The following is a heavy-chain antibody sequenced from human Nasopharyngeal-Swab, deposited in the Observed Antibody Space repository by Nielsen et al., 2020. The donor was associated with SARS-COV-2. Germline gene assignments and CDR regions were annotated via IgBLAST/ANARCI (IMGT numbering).Heavy chain of an antibody. Sequence: GGSLRLSCAASGFTFRSYAISWVRQAPGKGLEWVSVISGSDHTTYYADSVKGRFTISRDNSKNSMYLQMNSLRAEDTALYYCAKGFYYDRSGPPSVQHWGQGTLVTVSS. CDR3: AKGFYYDRSGPPSVQH. CDR2: ISGSDHTT. D-gene: IGHD3-22*01. CDR1: GFTFRSYA. J-gene: IGHJ1*01. V-gene: IGHV3-23*01.